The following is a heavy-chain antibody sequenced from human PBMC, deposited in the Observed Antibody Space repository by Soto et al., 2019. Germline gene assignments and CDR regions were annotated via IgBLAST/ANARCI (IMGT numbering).Heavy chain of an antibody. CDR1: GGSISSYY. Sequence: SETLSLTCTVSGGSISSYYWSWIRQPPGKGLEWIGYIYYSGSTNYNPSLKSRVTISVDTSKNQFSLKLSSVTAADTAVYYCARRADSSSPFDYWGQGTLVTAPQ. CDR3: ARRADSSSPFDY. J-gene: IGHJ4*02. V-gene: IGHV4-59*08. D-gene: IGHD6-6*01. CDR2: IYYSGST.